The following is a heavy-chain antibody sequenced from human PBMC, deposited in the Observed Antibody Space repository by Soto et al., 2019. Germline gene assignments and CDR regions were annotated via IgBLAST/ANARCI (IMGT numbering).Heavy chain of an antibody. Sequence: PSETLSLTCTVSGGSISSGGYYWGWIRQHPGKGLEWIGYIYYSGSTYYNPSLKSRVTISVDTSKNQFSLKLSSVTAADTAVYYCAREPQLRSSSWSQGYYYYYGMDVWGQGTTVTVSS. CDR1: GGSISSGGYY. J-gene: IGHJ6*02. V-gene: IGHV4-31*03. D-gene: IGHD6-13*01. CDR2: IYYSGST. CDR3: AREPQLRSSSWSQGYYYYYGMDV.